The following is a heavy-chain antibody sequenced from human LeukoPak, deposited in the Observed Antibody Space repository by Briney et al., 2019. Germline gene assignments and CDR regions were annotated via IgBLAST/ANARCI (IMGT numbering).Heavy chain of an antibody. Sequence: GGSLRLSCAASGFTFSSYAMHWVRQAPGKGLEWVAVISYDGSNKYYADSVKGRFTISRDNSKNTLYLQMNSLRAEDTAVYYCAREGIAAAGTDYYYYYMDVWGKGTTVTVSS. D-gene: IGHD6-13*01. CDR1: GFTFSSYA. CDR2: ISYDGSNK. J-gene: IGHJ6*03. V-gene: IGHV3-30-3*01. CDR3: AREGIAAAGTDYYYYYMDV.